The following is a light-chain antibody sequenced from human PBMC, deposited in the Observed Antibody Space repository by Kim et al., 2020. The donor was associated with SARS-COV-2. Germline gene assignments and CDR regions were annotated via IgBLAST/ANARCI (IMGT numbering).Light chain of an antibody. CDR2: TAS. J-gene: IGKJ1*01. Sequence: DIQMTQSPSSLSASVGDRVTITCRASQDISRYLNWYPQKPGKAPKLLIYTASSLQSGVPSRFTGSGSETDFTLTISSLQPEDFATYYCQQTYSASRTFGQGTKVDIK. V-gene: IGKV1-39*01. CDR3: QQTYSASRT. CDR1: QDISRY.